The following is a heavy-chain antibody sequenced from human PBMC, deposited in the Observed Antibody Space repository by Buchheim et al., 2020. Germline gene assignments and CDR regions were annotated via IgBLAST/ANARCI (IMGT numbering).Heavy chain of an antibody. CDR1: GGSITSHSW. Sequence: QVQLQESGPGLVKPSGTLSLTCTVSGGSITSHSWWSWVRQPPGTGLEWIGEVYRGGSTNYDPSLQSLVTISVAKSQNQFSLKLSSVTAADTAVYYCASHIIILGNRGFDFWGQG. CDR2: VYRGGST. V-gene: IGHV4-4*02. D-gene: IGHD1-26*01. J-gene: IGHJ4*02. CDR3: ASHIIILGNRGFDF.